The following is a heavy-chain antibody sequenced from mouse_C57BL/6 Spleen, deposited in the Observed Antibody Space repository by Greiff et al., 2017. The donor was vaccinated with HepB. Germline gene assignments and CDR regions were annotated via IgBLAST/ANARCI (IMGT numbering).Heavy chain of an antibody. Sequence: DVMLVESGGGLVKPGGSLKLSCAASGFTFSSYTMSWVRQAPEKRLEWVATISGGGGNTYYPDSVKGRFTISRDSAKNTLYLQMSSLTSDDTALYYCARRENYWFAYWGQGTLVTVSA. J-gene: IGHJ3*01. CDR3: ARRENYWFAY. D-gene: IGHD1-3*01. V-gene: IGHV5-9*01. CDR1: GFTFSSYT. CDR2: ISGGGGNT.